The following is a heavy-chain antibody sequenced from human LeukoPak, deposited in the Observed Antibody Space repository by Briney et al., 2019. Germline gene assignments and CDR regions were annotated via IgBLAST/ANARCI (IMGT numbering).Heavy chain of an antibody. Sequence: GGSLRLSCAASGFTFSSYAMSWVREAPGKGLEWVAAISGSGGSRYYADSVKGRFTISRDNSKNTLYLQMNSLRAEDTAVYYCATRPQPGYCSGGSCDYWGQGTLVTVSS. V-gene: IGHV3-23*01. D-gene: IGHD2-15*01. CDR1: GFTFSSYA. CDR3: ATRPQPGYCSGGSCDY. CDR2: ISGSGGSR. J-gene: IGHJ4*02.